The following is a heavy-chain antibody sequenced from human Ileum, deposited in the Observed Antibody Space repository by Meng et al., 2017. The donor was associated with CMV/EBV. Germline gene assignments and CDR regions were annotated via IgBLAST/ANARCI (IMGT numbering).Heavy chain of an antibody. J-gene: IGHJ4*02. V-gene: IGHV3-48*04. CDR2: ISSGSTTT. CDR3: ARVPYSTTWSGMNDY. D-gene: IGHD6-13*01. Sequence: GESLKISCAASGFTFSYYSMIWVRQAPGKGLEWVSYISSGSTTTYYADSVRGRFTISRDNAKNTLYLQVYSLRAEDTAIYYCARVPYSTTWSGMNDYWGQGTLVTVSS. CDR1: GFTFSYYS.